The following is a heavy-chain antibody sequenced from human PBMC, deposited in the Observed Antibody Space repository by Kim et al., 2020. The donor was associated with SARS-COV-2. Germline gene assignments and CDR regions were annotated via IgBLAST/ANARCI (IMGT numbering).Heavy chain of an antibody. CDR1: GYTFTGYY. J-gene: IGHJ3*02. V-gene: IGHV1-2*06. CDR2: INLNSGGT. CDR3: ARVGPRTCNMIFVVVPDAFDI. D-gene: IGHD3-3*01. Sequence: ASVKVSCKASGYTFTGYYMHWVRQAPGQGLEWMGRINLNSGGTNYAQKFQGRVTMTRDTSISTAYMELSRLRSDDTAVYYCARVGPRTCNMIFVVVPDAFDIWGQGTMVTVSS.